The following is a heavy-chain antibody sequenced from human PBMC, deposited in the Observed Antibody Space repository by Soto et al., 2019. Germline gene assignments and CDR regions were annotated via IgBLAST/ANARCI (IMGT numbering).Heavy chain of an antibody. Sequence: EVQLLESGGGLVQPGGSLRLSCAASGFTFSAYAMSWVRQAPGKGLEWVSAISGTGPSTYYADSVQGRFSISTDSSRKTLFLQMNTLRAEDTAVYFCATRIFGLEYWGQGTLVTVSS. CDR1: GFTFSAYA. J-gene: IGHJ4*02. D-gene: IGHD3-3*01. CDR3: ATRIFGLEY. V-gene: IGHV3-23*01. CDR2: ISGTGPST.